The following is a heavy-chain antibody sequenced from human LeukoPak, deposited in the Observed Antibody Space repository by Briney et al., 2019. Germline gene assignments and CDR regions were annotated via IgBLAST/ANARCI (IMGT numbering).Heavy chain of an antibody. Sequence: GGSLRLSCAASGFTVSRNYMSWVRQAPGKGLEWVSVIYSGGTTYYADSVQGRFTISRDNSRNTLHLQMNSLRADDTAVYYCARAYCSGGSCYSAEFSFPQGYMDVWGKGTTVTVSS. D-gene: IGHD2-15*01. J-gene: IGHJ6*03. CDR3: ARAYCSGGSCYSAEFSFPQGYMDV. CDR1: GFTVSRNY. CDR2: IYSGGTT. V-gene: IGHV3-53*01.